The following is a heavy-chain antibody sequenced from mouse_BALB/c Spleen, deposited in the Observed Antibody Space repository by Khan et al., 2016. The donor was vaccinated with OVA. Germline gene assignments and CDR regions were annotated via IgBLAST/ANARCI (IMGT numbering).Heavy chain of an antibody. D-gene: IGHD1-1*01. CDR3: ARSLTITTVVATDFDY. Sequence: EVQLQESGPGLVKPSQSLSLTCTVTGYSITSDYAWNWIRQFPGNKLEWMGYISYSGRTSYNPSLKSRISITRDTSKNQFFLQLNSVTTEDTATYYWARSLTITTVVATDFDYWDQGTTLTVSS. CDR2: ISYSGRT. J-gene: IGHJ2*01. CDR1: GYSITSDYA. V-gene: IGHV3-2*02.